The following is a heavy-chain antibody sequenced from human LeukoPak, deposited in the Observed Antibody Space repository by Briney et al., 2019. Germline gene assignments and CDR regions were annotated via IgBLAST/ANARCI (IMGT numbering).Heavy chain of an antibody. CDR2: INSDGSST. CDR3: ARLPRGESGAIDY. Sequence: GGSLRLSCAASGFTFSSYWMHWVRQAPGKGLVWVSRINSDGSSTSYADSVKGRLTISRDNAKNTLYLQMNSLRAEDTAVYYCARLPRGESGAIDYWGQGTLVTVSS. D-gene: IGHD2-8*02. V-gene: IGHV3-74*01. J-gene: IGHJ4*02. CDR1: GFTFSSYW.